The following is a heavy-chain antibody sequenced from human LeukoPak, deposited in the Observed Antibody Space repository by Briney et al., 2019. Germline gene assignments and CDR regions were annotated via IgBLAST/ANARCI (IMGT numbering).Heavy chain of an antibody. Sequence: SETLSLTCAVYGGSFSGYYWSWIRQPPGKGLEWIGEINHSGSTNYNPSLKSRVTISVDTSKNQFSLKLSSVTAADTAVYYCATSRGPVAALIRFDPWGQGTLVTVSS. CDR1: GGSFSGYY. CDR3: ATSRGPVAALIRFDP. J-gene: IGHJ5*02. CDR2: INHSGST. D-gene: IGHD6-6*01. V-gene: IGHV4-34*01.